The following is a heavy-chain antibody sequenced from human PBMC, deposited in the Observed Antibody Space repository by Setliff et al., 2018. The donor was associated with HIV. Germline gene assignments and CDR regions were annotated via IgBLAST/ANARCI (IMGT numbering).Heavy chain of an antibody. Sequence: ASVKVSCKASGYTFTGWYMHWVRQAPGQGLEWMGWINPNSGATNYAQKFQGRVTMTRDMSISTAYMELSRLRSDDTAVYYCAKDIGVWDYFETAAGSFNYWGPGTLVTVSS. V-gene: IGHV1-2*02. D-gene: IGHD1-7*01. CDR1: GYTFTGWY. CDR3: AKDIGVWDYFETAAGSFNY. CDR2: INPNSGAT. J-gene: IGHJ4*02.